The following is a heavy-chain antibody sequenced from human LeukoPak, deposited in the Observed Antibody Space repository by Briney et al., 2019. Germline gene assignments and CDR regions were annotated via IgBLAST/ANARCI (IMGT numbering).Heavy chain of an antibody. V-gene: IGHV1-69*01. D-gene: IGHD5-24*01. CDR2: IIPIVGTA. J-gene: IGHJ4*02. CDR1: GGTFSSYA. Sequence: SVKVSCKASGGTFSSYAISWVRQAPGQGLEWMGGIIPIVGTANYAQKFQGRVTITADESTSTAYMELSSLRSEDTAVYYCARDGAEYIEVATLKFDYWGQGTLVTVSS. CDR3: ARDGAEYIEVATLKFDY.